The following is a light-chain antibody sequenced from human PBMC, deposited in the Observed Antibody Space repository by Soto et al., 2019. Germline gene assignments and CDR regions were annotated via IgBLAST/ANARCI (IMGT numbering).Light chain of an antibody. CDR3: QQYGSSPTP. V-gene: IGKV3-20*01. CDR2: AAS. CDR1: QSVSNNY. J-gene: IGKJ1*01. Sequence: EIVLTHSPGTLSLSPGERATLSCRASQSVSNNYLAWLQQKPGQAPRLLIYAASNRATGIPDRVSGSGSGTDFTLTISRLEPEDFAMYYCQQYGSSPTPFGQGTKVDI.